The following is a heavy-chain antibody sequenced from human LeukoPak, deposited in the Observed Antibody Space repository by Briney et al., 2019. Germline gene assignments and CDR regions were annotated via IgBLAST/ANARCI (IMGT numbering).Heavy chain of an antibody. Sequence: GASLRLSCAASGFTFSSYAMSWVRQAPGMGLEWVSAISGSGDTTYYADSVKGRFTISRDNSKNTVFLQMNSLRAEDTAVYYCAKDRPIRRNGIDVWGQGTTVTVS. J-gene: IGHJ6*02. CDR2: ISGSGDTT. D-gene: IGHD4-17*01. CDR3: AKDRPIRRNGIDV. CDR1: GFTFSSYA. V-gene: IGHV3-23*01.